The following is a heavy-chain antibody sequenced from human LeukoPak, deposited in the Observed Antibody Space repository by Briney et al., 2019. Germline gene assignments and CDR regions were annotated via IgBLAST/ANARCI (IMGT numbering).Heavy chain of an antibody. D-gene: IGHD1-26*01. Sequence: GGSLRLSCAASGFRIGDYYMSWLRRAPGKGLECISFISGSGGTVRYADSVKGRFTISRDNAENSLYLQMNSLRVEDTAVYYCAREAWANVDYWGQGTLVTVPS. V-gene: IGHV3-11*01. CDR1: GFRIGDYY. J-gene: IGHJ4*02. CDR3: AREAWANVDY. CDR2: ISGSGGTV.